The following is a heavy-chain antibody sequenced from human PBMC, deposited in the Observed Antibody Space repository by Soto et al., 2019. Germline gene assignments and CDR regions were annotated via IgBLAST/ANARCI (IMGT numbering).Heavy chain of an antibody. CDR1: GFTFSSYA. J-gene: IGHJ4*02. V-gene: IGHV3-23*01. CDR3: AKDQTPHYHILTGYYFDY. Sequence: EVQLLESVGGLVQPGGSLRLSCAASGFTFSSYAMSWVRQAPGKGLEWVSAICGSGGSTYYADSVKGRFTISRDNSKNTLYLQMNSLRAEDTAVYYCAKDQTPHYHILTGYYFDYWGQGTLVTVSS. D-gene: IGHD3-9*01. CDR2: ICGSGGST.